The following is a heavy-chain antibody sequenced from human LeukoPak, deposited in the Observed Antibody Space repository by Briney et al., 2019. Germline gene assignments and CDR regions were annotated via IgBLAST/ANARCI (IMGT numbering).Heavy chain of an antibody. J-gene: IGHJ4*02. Sequence: GGSLRLSCVSSGFIFSSYWMTWVRQAPGKGLEWVANIKQDGSEKYYVDSVKGRFTTSRDNVKNSLYLQMNSLRAEDTAVYYCARDHGDSDYWGQGTLVTVSS. V-gene: IGHV3-7*01. D-gene: IGHD4-17*01. CDR1: GFIFSSYW. CDR2: IKQDGSEK. CDR3: ARDHGDSDY.